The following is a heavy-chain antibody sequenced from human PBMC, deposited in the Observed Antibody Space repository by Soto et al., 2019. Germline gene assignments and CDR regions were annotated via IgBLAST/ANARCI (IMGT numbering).Heavy chain of an antibody. CDR1: GFTFSGSA. V-gene: IGHV3-73*02. CDR2: IRSKANSDAT. Sequence: EVQLVESGGGLVQPGGLLKLSCAASGFTFSGSAMHWVRQAPGKGLEWVGRIRSKANSDATVYAASVKGRFTISRDDSKNTAYLQMNSLKTEDTAVYYCTTPSINYDILTDYFNYWGQGSLVTVSS. D-gene: IGHD3-9*01. J-gene: IGHJ4*02. CDR3: TTPSINYDILTDYFNY.